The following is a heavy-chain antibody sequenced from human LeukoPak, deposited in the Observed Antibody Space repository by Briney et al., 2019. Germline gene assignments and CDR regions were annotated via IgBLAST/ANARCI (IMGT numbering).Heavy chain of an antibody. Sequence: GGSLRLSCAASGFTFNDYAMHWVRLAPGKGLEWVSGISWNSGNIGYADSVKGRFTISRDNAKSSLYLQMNSLRAEDTAVYYCARDGYDSSGYYFFDYWGQGTLVTVSS. CDR1: GFTFNDYA. CDR2: ISWNSGNI. V-gene: IGHV3-9*01. J-gene: IGHJ4*02. D-gene: IGHD3-22*01. CDR3: ARDGYDSSGYYFFDY.